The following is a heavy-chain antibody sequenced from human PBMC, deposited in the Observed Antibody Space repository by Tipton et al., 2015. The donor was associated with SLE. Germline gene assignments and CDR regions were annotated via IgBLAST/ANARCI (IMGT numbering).Heavy chain of an antibody. V-gene: IGHV1-69*09. CDR1: GYTFTSYG. CDR2: IIPILGIA. J-gene: IGHJ4*02. Sequence: QVQLVQSGAEVKKPGASVKVSCKASGYTFTSYGISWVRQAPGQGLEWMGRIIPILGIANYAQKFQGRVTITADKSTSTAYMELSSLRSEDTAVYYCARDGSDSSDDYWGQGTLVTVSS. D-gene: IGHD3-22*01. CDR3: ARDGSDSSDDY.